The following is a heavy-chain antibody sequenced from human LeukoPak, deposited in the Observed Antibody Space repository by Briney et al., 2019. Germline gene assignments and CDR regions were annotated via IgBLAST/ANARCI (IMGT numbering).Heavy chain of an antibody. CDR1: GGSISSGSYD. J-gene: IGHJ4*02. CDR3: ARALGGYFDY. Sequence: SETLSLTCTVSGGSISSGSYDSSWIRQPAGKGLEWIGRIYTSGSTSYNPSLKRRVTISVATSKNQFSLKLSSVTAADTAVYYCARALGGYFDYWGQGTLVTVSS. CDR2: IYTSGST. V-gene: IGHV4-61*02. D-gene: IGHD3-16*01.